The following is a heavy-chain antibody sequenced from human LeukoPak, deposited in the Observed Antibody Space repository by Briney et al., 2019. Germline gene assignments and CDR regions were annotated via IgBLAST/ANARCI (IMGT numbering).Heavy chain of an antibody. V-gene: IGHV4-39*01. CDR3: ARSTYHDFWSGYYTGFLVDY. CDR1: GGXISSSSYY. CDR2: IYYSGST. J-gene: IGHJ4*02. Sequence: PSETLSLTCSVSGGXISSSSYYWGWIRQPPGKGLEWIGTIYYSGSTYYNPSLKSRVTISVDTSKNQFSLKLSSVTAADTAVYYCARSTYHDFWSGYYTGFLVDYWGRGTLVTVSS. D-gene: IGHD3-3*01.